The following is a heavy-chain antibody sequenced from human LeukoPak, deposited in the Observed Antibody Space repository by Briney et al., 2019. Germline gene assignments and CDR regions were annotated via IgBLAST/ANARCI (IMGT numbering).Heavy chain of an antibody. CDR2: INPNSGGT. CDR3: AGTRPNYYYYYMDV. D-gene: IGHD2-2*01. V-gene: IGHV1-2*06. Sequence: APVKVSCKASGYTFTGYYMHWVRQAPGQGLEWMGRINPNSGGTNYAQKFQGRVTMTRDTSISTAYMELSRLRSDDTAVYYCAGTRPNYYYYYMDVWGKGTTVTVSS. J-gene: IGHJ6*03. CDR1: GYTFTGYY.